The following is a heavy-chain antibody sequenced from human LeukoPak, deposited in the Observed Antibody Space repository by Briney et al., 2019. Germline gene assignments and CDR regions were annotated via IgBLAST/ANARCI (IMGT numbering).Heavy chain of an antibody. V-gene: IGHV3-21*01. CDR3: ARDPRFIVVVPAATDY. J-gene: IGHJ4*02. CDR1: GFTFSSYS. D-gene: IGHD2-2*01. CDR2: ISSSSSYI. Sequence: PGGSLRLSCAASGFTFSSYSMNWVRQAPGKGLEWVSSISSSSSYIYYADSVKGRFTISRDNAKNSLYLQMNSLRAEDTAVYYCARDPRFIVVVPAATDYWGQGTLVTVSS.